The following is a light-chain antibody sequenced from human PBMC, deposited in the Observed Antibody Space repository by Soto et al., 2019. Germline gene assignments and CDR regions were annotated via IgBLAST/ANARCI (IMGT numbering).Light chain of an antibody. CDR1: QNVSSS. V-gene: IGKV3D-15*01. CDR3: HQYITSPRT. CDR2: GAS. Sequence: EIVMTQSPGTLSLSPGERATLSCRASQNVSSSFAWYQQKPGQAPRLLISGASTRDTGIPARFSGSGSGAEFTLTISSLQAEDFALYYCHQYITSPRTFGRGTKVDIK. J-gene: IGKJ1*01.